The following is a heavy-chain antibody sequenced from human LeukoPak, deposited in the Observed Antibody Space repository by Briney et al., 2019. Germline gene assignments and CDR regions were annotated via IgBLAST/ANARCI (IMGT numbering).Heavy chain of an antibody. D-gene: IGHD3-10*01. CDR1: GFTFSSYW. CDR3: ARVLSDYYGSGSPDY. CDR2: INSDGSST. J-gene: IGHJ4*02. Sequence: GGSLRLSCAASGFTFSSYWMHWVRQAPGKGLVGVSCINSDGSSTSYADSVKGRFTISRDNAKNTLYLQMNSLRAEDTAVYFCARVLSDYYGSGSPDYWAREPWSPSPQ. V-gene: IGHV3-74*01.